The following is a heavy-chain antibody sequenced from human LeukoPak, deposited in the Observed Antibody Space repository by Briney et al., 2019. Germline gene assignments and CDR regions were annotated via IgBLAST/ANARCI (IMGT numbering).Heavy chain of an antibody. V-gene: IGHV4-59*01. D-gene: IGHD2-2*01. CDR2: IYYSGST. J-gene: IGHJ6*04. Sequence: SETLSLTCTDSGGSISSYYWSWIRQPPGKGLEWIGYIYYSGSTNYNPSLKSRVTISVDTSKNQFSLKLSSVTAADTAVYYCARERVVPAASYYYYGMDVWGKGTTVTVSS. CDR1: GGSISSYY. CDR3: ARERVVPAASYYYYGMDV.